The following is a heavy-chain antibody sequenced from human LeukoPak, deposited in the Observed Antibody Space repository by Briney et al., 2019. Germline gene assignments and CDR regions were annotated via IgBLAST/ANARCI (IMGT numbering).Heavy chain of an antibody. Sequence: ASVKVSCKVSGYTLTELSMHCVRQAPGKGLEWMGGFYPEDVETIYAQKFQGRGTMTEDTYTDTAYMELSSLRSEDTAVYYCATARRAAAVWFDPWGQGTLVTVSS. D-gene: IGHD6-13*01. CDR1: GYTLTELS. CDR2: FYPEDVET. J-gene: IGHJ5*02. CDR3: ATARRAAAVWFDP. V-gene: IGHV1-24*01.